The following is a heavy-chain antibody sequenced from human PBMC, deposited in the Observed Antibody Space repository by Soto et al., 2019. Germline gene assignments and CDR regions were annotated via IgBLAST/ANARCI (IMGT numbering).Heavy chain of an antibody. CDR3: TKDRVPDGIYSFDY. CDR1: GFSFRAYS. J-gene: IGHJ4*02. V-gene: IGHV3-23*03. D-gene: IGHD2-15*01. Sequence: PGGSLGLSCAASGFSFRAYSMNWVRQTPGRGLEWVSFIDLSGTTTYYRDSVKGRFTIFKDKSRNTVYLQMRSLTVEDAAIYYCTKDRVPDGIYSFDYWGQGALVTVSS. CDR2: IDLSGTTT.